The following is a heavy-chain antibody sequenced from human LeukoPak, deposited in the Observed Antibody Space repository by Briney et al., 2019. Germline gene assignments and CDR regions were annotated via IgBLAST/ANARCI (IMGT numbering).Heavy chain of an antibody. J-gene: IGHJ4*02. Sequence: GGSLVLSCAASGFTFSSYGMNWVRQAPGKGLEWVSSISSSSSYIYYAASVKGRFTISRDNAKNSLYLQMNSLRAEDTAVYYCARLRAMVNVWGQGTLVTVSS. CDR2: ISSSSSYI. D-gene: IGHD5-18*01. V-gene: IGHV3-21*01. CDR3: ARLRAMVNV. CDR1: GFTFSSYG.